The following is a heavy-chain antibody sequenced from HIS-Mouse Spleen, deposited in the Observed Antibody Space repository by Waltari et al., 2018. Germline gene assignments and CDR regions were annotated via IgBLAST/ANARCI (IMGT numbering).Heavy chain of an antibody. CDR3: AKVGDCSSTSCYGGFYYYYYGMDV. Sequence: GGGVVQPGRSLRLSCAASGFTSSSYGMHWVRQAPGKGLEWVAVISYDGSNKYYADSVKGRFTISRDNSKNTLYLQMNSLRAEDTAVYYCAKVGDCSSTSCYGGFYYYYYGMDVWGQGTTVTVSS. D-gene: IGHD2-2*01. J-gene: IGHJ6*02. CDR2: ISYDGSNK. CDR1: GFTSSSYG. V-gene: IGHV3-30*18.